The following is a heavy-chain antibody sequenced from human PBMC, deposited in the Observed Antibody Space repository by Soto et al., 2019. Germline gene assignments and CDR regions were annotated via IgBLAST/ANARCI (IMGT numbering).Heavy chain of an antibody. CDR3: SVVVISDTRNSLGY. D-gene: IGHD2-15*01. J-gene: IGHJ4*02. CDR1: GFTFSSYW. V-gene: IGHV3-74*01. Sequence: GGSLRLSCAASGFTFSSYWMHWVRQAPGKGLAWVSRINSGGSDTNYADSVKGRFTISRDNAKNMLYLQMNSLRAEDTAVYYCSVVVISDTRNSLGYWGQGTLVTVSS. CDR2: INSGGSDT.